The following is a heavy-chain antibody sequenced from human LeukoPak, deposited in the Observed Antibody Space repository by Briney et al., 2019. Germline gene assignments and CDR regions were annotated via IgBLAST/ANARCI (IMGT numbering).Heavy chain of an antibody. CDR2: ISSSSSYI. Sequence: PGGSLRLSCAASGFTFSSYSMNWVRQAPGKGLEWVSSISSSSSYIYYADSVKGRFTISRDNSKNTLYLQMNSLRAEDTAVYYCANRAVAGPWGQGTLVTVSS. D-gene: IGHD6-19*01. V-gene: IGHV3-21*04. J-gene: IGHJ5*02. CDR3: ANRAVAGP. CDR1: GFTFSSYS.